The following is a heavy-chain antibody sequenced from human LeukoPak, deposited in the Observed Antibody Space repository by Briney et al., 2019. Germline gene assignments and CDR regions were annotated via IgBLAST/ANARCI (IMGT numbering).Heavy chain of an antibody. CDR2: ISVDGHGS. Sequence: PGGSLRLSCAASGFLINRDVMTWVRQPPGRGLEWVSAISVDGHGSDYANSVKGRFTISRDNAKNIVYLQMNSLTAEDTALYYRARRVGGTPDYWGRGTQVTVSS. CDR3: ARRVGGTPDY. J-gene: IGHJ4*02. D-gene: IGHD1-1*01. CDR1: GFLINRDV. V-gene: IGHV3-23*01.